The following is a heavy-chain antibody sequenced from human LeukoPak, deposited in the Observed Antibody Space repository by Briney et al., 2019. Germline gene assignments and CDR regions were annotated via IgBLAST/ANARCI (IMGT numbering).Heavy chain of an antibody. CDR3: ARPRPATAILAH. J-gene: IGHJ4*02. CDR2: ISYDGSNK. Sequence: GGSLRLSCAASGFTFSSYAMHWVRQAPGKGLEWVAVISYDGSNKYYADSVKGRFTISRDNSKNTLYLQMNSLRAEDTAVYYCARPRPATAILAHGGQGTLVTVSS. CDR1: GFTFSSYA. D-gene: IGHD2-2*02. V-gene: IGHV3-30-3*01.